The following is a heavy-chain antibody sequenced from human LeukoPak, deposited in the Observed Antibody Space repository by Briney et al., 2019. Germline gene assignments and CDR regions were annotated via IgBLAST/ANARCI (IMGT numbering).Heavy chain of an antibody. CDR2: IYWDDDK. Sequence: SGPTLVNPTQTLTLTCTFSGFSLTTRGVGVGWIRQPPGKALEWLAFIYWDDDKRYRPSLKSRLTISKDTSKNQVVLTMTDMDLVDTATYYCVHGRYGGNFAYWGQGTRVTVSS. CDR1: GFSLTTRGVG. D-gene: IGHD5-12*01. CDR3: VHGRYGGNFAY. V-gene: IGHV2-5*02. J-gene: IGHJ4*02.